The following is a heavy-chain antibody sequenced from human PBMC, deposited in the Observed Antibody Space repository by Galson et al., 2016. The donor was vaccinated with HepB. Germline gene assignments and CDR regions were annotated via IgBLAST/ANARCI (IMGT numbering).Heavy chain of an antibody. D-gene: IGHD2-15*01. Sequence: SETLSLTCTVSGDSISGSSYFWVWIRQPPGKGLEWIGTIYYTGSTYFNPSLKSRLAISVDTSKNQFSLKLSSVTAADTALHYCSRLWAHTSGYCSGSSCYSTWFDPWGQGTLVTVSS. V-gene: IGHV4-39*01. CDR2: IYYTGST. CDR3: SRLWAHTSGYCSGSSCYSTWFDP. J-gene: IGHJ5*02. CDR1: GDSISGSSYF.